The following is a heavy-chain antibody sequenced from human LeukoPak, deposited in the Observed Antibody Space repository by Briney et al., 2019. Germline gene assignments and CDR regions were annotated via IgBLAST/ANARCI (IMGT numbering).Heavy chain of an antibody. V-gene: IGHV3-7*04. CDR2: IKQDGSEK. J-gene: IGHJ6*02. CDR1: GFTFSSYW. Sequence: PGGSLRLSCAASGFTFSSYWMSWVRQAPGKGLEWVADIKQDGSEKYYVDSVKGRFTISRDNAKNSLYLQLNSLRAEDTAVYYRARGWKDNYYGMDVWGQGTTVTVSS. D-gene: IGHD1-1*01. CDR3: ARGWKDNYYGMDV.